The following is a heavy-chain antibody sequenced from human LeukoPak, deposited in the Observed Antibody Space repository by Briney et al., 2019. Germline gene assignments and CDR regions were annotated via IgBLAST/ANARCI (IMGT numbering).Heavy chain of an antibody. CDR2: INAGDGNT. D-gene: IGHD2-15*01. J-gene: IGHJ4*02. V-gene: IGHV1-3*01. CDR3: ATGSRLDY. CDR1: GYTFTSYA. Sequence: GASLKVSCKASGYTFTSYAVHWVRQAPGQRLEWMGWINAGDGNTKYSQNFQGRVTITRDTSASTAYMELSSLRSEDTAVYYCATGSRLDYWGQGTLVTVSS.